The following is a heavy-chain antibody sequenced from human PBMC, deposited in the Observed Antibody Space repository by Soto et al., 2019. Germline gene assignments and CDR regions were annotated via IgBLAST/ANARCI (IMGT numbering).Heavy chain of an antibody. D-gene: IGHD2-2*01. V-gene: IGHV3-30-3*01. CDR2: ISYDGSNK. Sequence: QVPLVESGGGVVQPGRSLRLSCAASGFTFSSYAMHWVRQAPGKGLEWVAVISYDGSNKYYADSVKGRFTISRDNSKNTLYLQMNSLRAEDTAVYYCARDLGYCISTSCSPGYGMDVWGQGTTVTVSS. CDR3: ARDLGYCISTSCSPGYGMDV. CDR1: GFTFSSYA. J-gene: IGHJ6*02.